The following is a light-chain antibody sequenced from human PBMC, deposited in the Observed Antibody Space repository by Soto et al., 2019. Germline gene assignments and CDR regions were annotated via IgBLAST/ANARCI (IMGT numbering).Light chain of an antibody. Sequence: DIQMTQSPSTLSASVGDRVTITCRASQNIGTYLAWSQQKPGKAPKFLIYKASSLESGVPSRFRGSGSGTEFSLTISSLQFDDSAIYYCQQYVSIPITFGQGTRLEIK. J-gene: IGKJ5*01. CDR3: QQYVSIPIT. V-gene: IGKV1-5*03. CDR2: KAS. CDR1: QNIGTY.